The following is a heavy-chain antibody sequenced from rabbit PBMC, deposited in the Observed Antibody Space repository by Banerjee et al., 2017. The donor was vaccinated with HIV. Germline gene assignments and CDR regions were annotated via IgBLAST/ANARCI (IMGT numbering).Heavy chain of an antibody. V-gene: IGHV1S45*01. CDR2: IYAGSSGST. CDR1: GIDFSGYG. Sequence: QEQLVESGGGLVTLGGSLTLTCNASGIDFSGYGISWVRQAPGKGPEWIACIYAGSSGSTYYASWAKGRFTISKTSSTTVTLQMTSLTDADTATYFCGRDRGVGYDLNLWGPGTLVTVS. D-gene: IGHD6-1*01. CDR3: GRDRGVGYDLNL. J-gene: IGHJ4*01.